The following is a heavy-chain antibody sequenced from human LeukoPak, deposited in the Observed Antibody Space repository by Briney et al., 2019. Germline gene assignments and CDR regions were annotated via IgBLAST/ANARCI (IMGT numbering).Heavy chain of an antibody. CDR1: GFIFGSYW. Sequence: GGSLRLSCAASGFIFGSYWMSWVRQPPGRGLEWVANIKQDGSEKYYEGSVKGRFTISRDNSKNTLYLQMNSLRAEDTAVYYCARALPRYCGGDCYLYYFDYWGQGTLVTVSS. D-gene: IGHD2-21*02. V-gene: IGHV3-7*01. J-gene: IGHJ4*02. CDR2: IKQDGSEK. CDR3: ARALPRYCGGDCYLYYFDY.